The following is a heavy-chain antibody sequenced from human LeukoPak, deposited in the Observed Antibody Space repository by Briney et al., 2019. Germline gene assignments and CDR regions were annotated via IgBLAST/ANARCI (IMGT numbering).Heavy chain of an antibody. Sequence: HPGGSLRLSCAGSGFTFSSSNMNWVRQAPGKGLEWLSYISRSSTTIYYADSVKGRFTISRDNAKNSLYLQMNSLRAEDTAVYYCARALGGPDYYYYYMDVWGKGTTVTVSS. CDR2: ISRSSTTI. CDR3: ARALGGPDYYYYYMDV. V-gene: IGHV3-48*04. CDR1: GFTFSSSN. J-gene: IGHJ6*03. D-gene: IGHD3-16*01.